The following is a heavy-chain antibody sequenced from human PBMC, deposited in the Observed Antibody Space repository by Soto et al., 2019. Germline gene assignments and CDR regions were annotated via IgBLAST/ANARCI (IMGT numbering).Heavy chain of an antibody. CDR1: GGSISSYY. CDR3: ARARIAAAVKGWFDP. J-gene: IGHJ5*02. CDR2: IYYSGST. Sequence: SETLSLTCTVSGGSISSYYWSWIRQPPGKGLEWIGYIYYSGSTNYNPSLKSRVTISVDTSKNQFSLKLSSVTAADTAVYYCARARIAAAVKGWFDPWGQGTLVTVSS. D-gene: IGHD6-13*01. V-gene: IGHV4-59*12.